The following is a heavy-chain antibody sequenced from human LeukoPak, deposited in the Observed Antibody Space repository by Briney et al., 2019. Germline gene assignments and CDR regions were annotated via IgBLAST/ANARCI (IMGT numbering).Heavy chain of an antibody. V-gene: IGHV3-23*01. CDR3: AKGAISSGNQFYYFDY. CDR2: ISSGGGDT. CDR1: GFTFRSYA. Sequence: GGSLRLSCVASGFTFRSYAMHWVRQAPGKGLECVSGISSGGGDTQYAASVKGRFTISRDNSKNTLHLQMNSLRAEDTAVYYCAKGAISSGNQFYYFDYWGQGTLVTVSS. D-gene: IGHD1-26*01. J-gene: IGHJ4*02.